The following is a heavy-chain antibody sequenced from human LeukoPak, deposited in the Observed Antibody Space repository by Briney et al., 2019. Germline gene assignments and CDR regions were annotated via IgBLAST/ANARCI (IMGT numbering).Heavy chain of an antibody. V-gene: IGHV3-7*01. CDR1: GFTFSSYW. Sequence: GGSLSLSCAASGFTFSSYWMSWVRQAPGKGLEWVANIKQDGSEKYYVDSVKGRFTISRDNAKNSLYLQMNSLRAEDTAVYYCARDYGVVPAAIPNYYYGMDVWGQGTTVTVSS. J-gene: IGHJ6*02. CDR2: IKQDGSEK. D-gene: IGHD2-2*02. CDR3: ARDYGVVPAAIPNYYYGMDV.